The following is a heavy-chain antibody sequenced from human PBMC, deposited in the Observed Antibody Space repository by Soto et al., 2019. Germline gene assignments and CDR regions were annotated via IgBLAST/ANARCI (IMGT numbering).Heavy chain of an antibody. V-gene: IGHV3-20*01. J-gene: IGHJ6*03. CDR2: INWNGGST. CDR1: GFTFDDYG. CDR3: AREERTWFGELLSDGGGYYYYYMDV. Sequence: GGSLRLSCAASGFTFDDYGMSWVRQAPGKGLEWVSGINWNGGSTGYADSVKGRFTISRDNAKNSLYLQMNSLRAEDTALYHCAREERTWFGELLSDGGGYYYYYMDVWGKGTTVTVSS. D-gene: IGHD3-10*01.